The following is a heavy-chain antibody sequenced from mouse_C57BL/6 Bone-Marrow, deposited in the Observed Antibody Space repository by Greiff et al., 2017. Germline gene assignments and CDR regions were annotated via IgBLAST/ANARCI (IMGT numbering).Heavy chain of an antibody. D-gene: IGHD1-1*01. CDR2: IRNKANGYTT. J-gene: IGHJ2*01. Sequence: EVKLMESGGGLVQPGASLRLSCAASGFTFTDYYLSWFRQPPGKAPEWLALIRNKANGYTTEYTASVKGRFTISRNNSKNILYLQMNTLRAENSATYCCVKADYYGSSPYDYWGQGTTLTVSS. CDR1: GFTFTDYY. CDR3: VKADYYGSSPYDY. V-gene: IGHV7-4*01.